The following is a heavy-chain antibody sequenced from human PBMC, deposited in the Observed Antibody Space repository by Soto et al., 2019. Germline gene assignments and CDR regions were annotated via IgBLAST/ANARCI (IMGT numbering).Heavy chain of an antibody. V-gene: IGHV4-59*01. J-gene: IGHJ4*02. CDR1: GGSISSNY. D-gene: IGHD6-13*01. CDR2: VYNSGST. CDR3: ARYRREAVAGYTLDN. Sequence: PSETLSLTCTVSGGSISSNYWTWIRQPPGKGLEWIGYVYNSGSTNYNPSLNSRVTISEDTSKSQFSLKVNSMTAADTAVYYCARYRREAVAGYTLDNWGQGMLVTVS.